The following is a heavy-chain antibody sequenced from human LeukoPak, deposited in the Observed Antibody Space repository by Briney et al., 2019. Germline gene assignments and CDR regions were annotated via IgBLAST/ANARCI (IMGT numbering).Heavy chain of an antibody. CDR1: GYTFTGYY. Sequence: ASVKVSCKASGYTFTGYYMHWVRQAPGQGLEWMGWISAYNGNTNYAQKLQGRVTMTTDTSTSTAYMEPRSLRSDDTAVYYCARGQQLLEYYFDYWGQGTLVTVSS. V-gene: IGHV1-18*04. CDR2: ISAYNGNT. J-gene: IGHJ4*02. CDR3: ARGQQLLEYYFDY. D-gene: IGHD6-13*01.